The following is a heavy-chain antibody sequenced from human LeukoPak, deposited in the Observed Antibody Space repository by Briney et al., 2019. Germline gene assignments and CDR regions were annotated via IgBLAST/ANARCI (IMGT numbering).Heavy chain of an antibody. Sequence: QTGGSLRLSCAVSRFTLSDHNMDWVRQAPGKGLEWVGRTTNKAHSYTTEYAASVKGRFTISRDDSQNSLYLQMNSLKTEDTAVYYCARAPSGLDYWGQGILVTVSS. V-gene: IGHV3-72*01. J-gene: IGHJ4*02. CDR3: ARAPSGLDY. D-gene: IGHD2-15*01. CDR2: TTNKAHSYTT. CDR1: RFTLSDHN.